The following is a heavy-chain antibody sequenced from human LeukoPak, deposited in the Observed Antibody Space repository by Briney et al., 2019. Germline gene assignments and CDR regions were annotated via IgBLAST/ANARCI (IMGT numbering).Heavy chain of an antibody. J-gene: IGHJ5*02. Sequence: PSETLSLTCAVYGGSFSGYYWSWIRQPPGKGLEWIGEINHSGSTNYSPSLKIRVTISVDTSKNHLSLKLSSVTAADTAVYYCARVKGRITIFGVVISPNWFDPWGQGTLVTVSS. CDR2: INHSGST. CDR3: ARVKGRITIFGVVISPNWFDP. CDR1: GGSFSGYY. V-gene: IGHV4-34*01. D-gene: IGHD3-3*01.